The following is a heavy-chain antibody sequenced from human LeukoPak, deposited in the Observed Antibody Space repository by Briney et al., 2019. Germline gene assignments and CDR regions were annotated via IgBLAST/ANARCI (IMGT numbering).Heavy chain of an antibody. V-gene: IGHV3-23*01. CDR3: AKVTYDYVWGSYRSAYFDY. D-gene: IGHD3-16*02. CDR2: LSYSGGNT. Sequence: GGSLRLSCAASGFTFSSYDMNWVRQAPGKGLEWVSALSYSGGNTYYADSVKGRFTISRDNSKNTLYPQMNSLRAEDTAVYYCAKVTYDYVWGSYRSAYFDYWGQGTLVTVSS. J-gene: IGHJ4*02. CDR1: GFTFSSYD.